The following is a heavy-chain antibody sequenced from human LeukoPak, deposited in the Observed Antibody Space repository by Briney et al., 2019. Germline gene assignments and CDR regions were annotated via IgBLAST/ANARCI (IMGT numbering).Heavy chain of an antibody. CDR2: IIPIFGTA. V-gene: IGHV1-69*06. CDR1: GGTFSSYA. Sequence: ASVKVSCKASGGTFSSYAISWVRQAPGQGLEWMGGIIPIFGTANYAQKFQGRVTITADKSTSTAYMELSSLRSEDTAVYYCASMDYYDSSGYYSYYYYMDVWGKGTTVTVSS. CDR3: ASMDYYDSSGYYSYYYYMDV. D-gene: IGHD3-22*01. J-gene: IGHJ6*03.